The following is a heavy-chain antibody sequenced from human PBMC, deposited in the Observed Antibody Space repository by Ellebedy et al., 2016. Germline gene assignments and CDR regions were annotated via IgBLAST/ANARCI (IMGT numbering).Heavy chain of an antibody. Sequence: GGSLRLXCVASGLTLSTDYMNWVRQAPGKGPEWLSYINSRDTIFYSDSVRGRFTISRDNAKNSLYLQMNSLRAEDTAVYYCARGRSHAFDIWGQGTMVAVSP. V-gene: IGHV3-69-1*01. CDR1: GLTLSTDY. J-gene: IGHJ3*02. CDR2: INSRDTI. CDR3: ARGRSHAFDI.